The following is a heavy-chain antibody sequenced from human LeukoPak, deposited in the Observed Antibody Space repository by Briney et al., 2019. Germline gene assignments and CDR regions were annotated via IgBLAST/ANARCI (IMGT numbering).Heavy chain of an antibody. V-gene: IGHV4-34*01. CDR2: INHSGST. CDR3: ARRSRGYSYGYGYNWFDP. Sequence: SETLSLTCTVSGGSISSYYWSWIRQPPGKGLEWIGEINHSGSTNYNPSLKSRVTISVDTSKNQFSLKLSSVTAAGTAVYYRARRSRGYSYGYGYNWFDPWGQGTLVTVSS. J-gene: IGHJ5*02. CDR1: GGSISSYY. D-gene: IGHD5-18*01.